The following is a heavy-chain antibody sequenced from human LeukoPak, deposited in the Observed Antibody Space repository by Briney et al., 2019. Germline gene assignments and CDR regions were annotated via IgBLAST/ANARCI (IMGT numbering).Heavy chain of an antibody. Sequence: SETLSLTCTVSGGSISSSSYYWGWIRQPPGKGLEWIGSIYYSGSTYYNPSLKSRVTISVDTSKDQFSLKLSSVTAADTAVYYCATVQLWSYFDYWGQGTLVTVSS. CDR1: GGSISSSSYY. J-gene: IGHJ4*02. CDR2: IYYSGST. D-gene: IGHD5-18*01. V-gene: IGHV4-39*01. CDR3: ATVQLWSYFDY.